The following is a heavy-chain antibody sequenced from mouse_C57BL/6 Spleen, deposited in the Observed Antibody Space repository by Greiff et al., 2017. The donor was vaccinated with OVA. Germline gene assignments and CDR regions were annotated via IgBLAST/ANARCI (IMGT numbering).Heavy chain of an antibody. Sequence: EVMLVESGGGLVKPGGSLKLSCAASGFTFSDYGMHWVRQAPEKGLEWVAYISSGSSTIYYADTVKGRFTISRDNAKNTLFLQMTSLRSEDTAMYYCARLGTTGFDYWGQGTTLTVSS. D-gene: IGHD1-1*01. CDR1: GFTFSDYG. CDR2: ISSGSSTI. J-gene: IGHJ2*01. V-gene: IGHV5-17*01. CDR3: ARLGTTGFDY.